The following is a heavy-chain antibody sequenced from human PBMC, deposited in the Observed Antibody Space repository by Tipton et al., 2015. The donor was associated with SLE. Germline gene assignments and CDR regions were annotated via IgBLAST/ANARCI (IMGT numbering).Heavy chain of an antibody. CDR2: IYYSGST. J-gene: IGHJ3*02. Sequence: LRLSCTVSGGSISSSSYYWSWIRQPPGKGLEWIGYIYYSGSTNYNPSLKSRVTISVDTSKNQFSLKLSSVTAADTAVYYCARDRGGSYSDAFDIWGQGTMVTVSS. CDR3: ARDRGGSYSDAFDI. D-gene: IGHD1-26*01. V-gene: IGHV4-61*01. CDR1: GGSISSSSYY.